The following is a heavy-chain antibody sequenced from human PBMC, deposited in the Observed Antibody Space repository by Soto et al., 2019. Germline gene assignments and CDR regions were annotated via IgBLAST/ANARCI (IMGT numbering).Heavy chain of an antibody. J-gene: IGHJ4*02. CDR2: IYYSGST. Sequence: XXTLSLRCTVSGGSISGYDGRWILQPPGKGLEWIGYIYYSGSTNYNPSLKSRVTISVDTSKNQFSLKLSSVTAADTAVYYCARLGGGYRDYWGQGPLVTVSS. D-gene: IGHD3-22*01. V-gene: IGHV4-59*08. CDR3: ARLGGGYRDY. CDR1: GGSISGYD.